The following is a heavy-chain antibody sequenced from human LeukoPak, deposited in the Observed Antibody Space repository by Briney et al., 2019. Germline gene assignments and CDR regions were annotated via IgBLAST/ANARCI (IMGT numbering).Heavy chain of an antibody. CDR3: ARSVDTAMVSGWRDWFDP. Sequence: PSETLSLTCTVSGGSISSYYWSWIRQPPGKGLEWIGYIYYSGSTNYNPSLKSRVTISVDTSKNQFSLKLSSVTAADTAVYYRARSVDTAMVSGWRDWFDPWGQGTLVTVSS. J-gene: IGHJ5*02. CDR1: GGSISSYY. CDR2: IYYSGST. V-gene: IGHV4-59*01. D-gene: IGHD5-18*01.